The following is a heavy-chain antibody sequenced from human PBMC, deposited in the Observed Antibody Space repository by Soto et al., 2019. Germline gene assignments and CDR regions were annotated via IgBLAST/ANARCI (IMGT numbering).Heavy chain of an antibody. D-gene: IGHD6-13*01. V-gene: IGHV4-59*01. CDR1: GGSISSYY. CDR2: IYYSGST. CDR3: ARGVEAYSSSWYYYYYYMDV. Sequence: SETLSLTCTVSGGSISSYYWSWIRQPPGKGLEWIGYIYYSGSTNYNPSLKSRVTISVDTSKNQFSLKLSSVTAADTAVYYCARGVEAYSSSWYYYYYYMDVWGKGTTVTVSS. J-gene: IGHJ6*03.